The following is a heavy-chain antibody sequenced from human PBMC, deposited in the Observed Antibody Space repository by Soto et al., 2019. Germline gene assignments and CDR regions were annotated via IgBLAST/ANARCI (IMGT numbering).Heavy chain of an antibody. CDR2: INPATGAA. D-gene: IGHD3-3*01. V-gene: IGHV1-2*02. CDR1: GYPVTAYY. CDR3: ARGGGVGVAGSAAFDM. Sequence: QLHLVQSGAVVKKPGASVTVSCSASGYPVTAYYMHWVRQAPGRGLEWMGGINPATGAAKYTQTFPGRGTIARDPVPRTVFLELGRLASEDTAVFFWARGGGVGVAGSAAFDMWGQGTLVTVSS. J-gene: IGHJ3*02.